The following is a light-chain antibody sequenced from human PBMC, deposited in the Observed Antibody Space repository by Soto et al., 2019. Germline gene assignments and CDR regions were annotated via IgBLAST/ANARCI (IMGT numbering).Light chain of an antibody. CDR3: QQYNSS. Sequence: DIQMTQSPSTLSASVGDRVTITCRASRSISNWLAWYQQKPGKAPKLLIYKASSLESGVPSRFSGSGSGTEFTLTISSLQPDDFATYYCQQYNSSFGQGTKVDIK. CDR2: KAS. CDR1: RSISNW. J-gene: IGKJ2*01. V-gene: IGKV1-5*03.